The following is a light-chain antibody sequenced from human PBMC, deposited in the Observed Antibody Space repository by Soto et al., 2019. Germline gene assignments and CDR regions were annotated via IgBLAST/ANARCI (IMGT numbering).Light chain of an antibody. Sequence: EIVLTQSPGTLSLSPGERATLSCRASQSVFSSYLAWYQQKPGQAPRLLIYGASSRATGIPDRFSGSGSGTDFTLTISRLEPEDVAVYYWQQYGSSPLTFGGGTKVEIK. V-gene: IGKV3-20*01. CDR2: GAS. CDR1: QSVFSSY. J-gene: IGKJ4*01. CDR3: QQYGSSPLT.